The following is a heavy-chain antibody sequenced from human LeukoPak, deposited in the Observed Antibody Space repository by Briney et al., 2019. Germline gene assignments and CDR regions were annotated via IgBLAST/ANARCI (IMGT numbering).Heavy chain of an antibody. CDR3: AKPTRGSGSFLIDF. CDR1: GFTFSSYG. D-gene: IGHD1-26*01. J-gene: IGHJ4*02. CDR2: IWNDGSDK. V-gene: IGHV3-33*06. Sequence: GGSLRLSCAASGFTFSSYGMHWARQAPGKGLEWVAVIWNDGSDKYYGDCVKGRFTISRENSKNTMYVKMNSLRAEDTAVYYCAKPTRGSGSFLIDFWGQGTLVTVSS.